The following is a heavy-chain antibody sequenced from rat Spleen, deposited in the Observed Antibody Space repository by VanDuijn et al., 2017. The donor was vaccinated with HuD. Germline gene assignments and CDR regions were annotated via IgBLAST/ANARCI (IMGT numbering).Heavy chain of an antibody. CDR3: TGGGVPWYLDF. CDR2: ITNSGGST. J-gene: IGHJ1*01. CDR1: GFTFSNYG. Sequence: EVQLVESGGGLVQPGRSLKLSCAASGFTFSNYGMAWVRQAPTKGLEWVASITNSGGSTYYQDSVKGRFTISRENAKSNLYLQMDSLRSEDTATYYCTGGGVPWYLDFWGPGTMVTVSS. V-gene: IGHV5S23*01. D-gene: IGHD4-3*01.